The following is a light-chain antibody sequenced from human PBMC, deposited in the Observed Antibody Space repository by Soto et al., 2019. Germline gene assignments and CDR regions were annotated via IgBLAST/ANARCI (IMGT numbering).Light chain of an antibody. CDR3: QQYNNWPQT. CDR1: QSVSTN. J-gene: IGKJ1*01. V-gene: IGKV3-15*01. Sequence: ERVMTQSPATLSVSPGERATLFCRASQSVSTNLAWYQQRPGQAPRLLFYGASTRATGIPARFSGSGSGTEFTLTISSLQSEDFAVYYCQQYNNWPQTFDQGTKVDIK. CDR2: GAS.